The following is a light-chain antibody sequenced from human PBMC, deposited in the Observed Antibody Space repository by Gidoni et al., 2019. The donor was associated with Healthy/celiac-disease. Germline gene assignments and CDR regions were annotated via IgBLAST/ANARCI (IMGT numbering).Light chain of an antibody. CDR2: WGS. CDR3: MQALQTPLT. CDR1: QSLLHSNGYNY. J-gene: IGKJ4*01. V-gene: IGKV2-28*01. Sequence: DIVMTQSPLSLPVTPGEPASISCRSSQSLLHSNGYNYMDWYLQKPGQSPQLLIYWGSNRASGVPDMFSGSGSGTDFTLKISRVEADDVGVYYCMQALQTPLTFGGGTKVEIK.